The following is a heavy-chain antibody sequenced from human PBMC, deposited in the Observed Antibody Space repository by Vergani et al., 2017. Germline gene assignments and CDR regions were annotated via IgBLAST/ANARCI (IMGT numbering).Heavy chain of an antibody. D-gene: IGHD2-2*01. J-gene: IGHJ4*02. CDR2: IYYSGST. CDR1: GGSLSSYY. CDR3: ARSPKVTAYFDY. V-gene: IGHV4-59*01. Sequence: QVQLQESGPGLVKPSETLSLTCTVSGGSLSSYYWSWIRQPPGKGLEWIGYIYYSGSTNYNPSLKSRVTISVDTSKNQFSLKLSSVTAADTAVYYCARSPKVTAYFDYWGQGTLVTVSS.